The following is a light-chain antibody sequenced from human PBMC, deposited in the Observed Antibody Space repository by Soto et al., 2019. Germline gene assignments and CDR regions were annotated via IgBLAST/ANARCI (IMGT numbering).Light chain of an antibody. CDR2: TAS. Sequence: DIQMTPSPSSLSASVGDRVTITCRASQDITNYLAWFQQKPGKATKSLIYTASSVQSGVPSKFSGTGSGTDFTLTISSQQPEDFATYYCQHYHSYPITFGQGPRLEIK. CDR3: QHYHSYPIT. V-gene: IGKV1-16*02. CDR1: QDITNY. J-gene: IGKJ5*01.